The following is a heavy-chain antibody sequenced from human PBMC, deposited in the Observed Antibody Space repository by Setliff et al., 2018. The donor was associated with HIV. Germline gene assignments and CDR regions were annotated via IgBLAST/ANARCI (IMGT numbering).Heavy chain of an antibody. J-gene: IGHJ4*02. Sequence: PSETLSLTCAVYGGSFSDYYWTWIRQSPGKGLEWIGDIHHSGITNYRPSLKSRVTMSVDTSKNQVSLRLTSVTAADTAVYYCTRGKSMPTLVTWGLGTLVTVSS. CDR2: IHHSGIT. V-gene: IGHV4-34*01. CDR1: GGSFSDYY. CDR3: TRGKSMPTLVT. D-gene: IGHD2-2*01.